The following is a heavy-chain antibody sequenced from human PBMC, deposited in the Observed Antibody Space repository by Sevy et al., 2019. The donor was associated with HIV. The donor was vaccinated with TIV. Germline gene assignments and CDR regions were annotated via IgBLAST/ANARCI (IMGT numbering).Heavy chain of an antibody. D-gene: IGHD6-19*01. CDR3: AKGWQQWLSDH. CDR1: GFTFSNYD. Sequence: GGSLRLSCAASGFTFSNYDMAWVRQVPGKGLDWVSSISGAGISGADGTAFYADSVKGRFTISRDNSKRTLYLDMSNLRADDTAVYYCAKGWQQWLSDHWGQGTLVTVSS. J-gene: IGHJ4*02. CDR2: ISGADGTA. V-gene: IGHV3-23*01.